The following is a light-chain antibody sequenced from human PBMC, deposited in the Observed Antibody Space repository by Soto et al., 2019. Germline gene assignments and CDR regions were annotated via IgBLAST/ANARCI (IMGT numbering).Light chain of an antibody. CDR1: RSVGSN. V-gene: IGKV3-15*01. Sequence: EIVMTQSPATLSVSPGERATLSCRASRSVGSNLAWYQQRPGQAPRLLIYGTSTRATGISARFSGSGSGTEFTLTISSLQSEDFAVYYCQQYNKWPLFTFGPGTRVDMK. CDR2: GTS. CDR3: QQYNKWPLFT. J-gene: IGKJ3*01.